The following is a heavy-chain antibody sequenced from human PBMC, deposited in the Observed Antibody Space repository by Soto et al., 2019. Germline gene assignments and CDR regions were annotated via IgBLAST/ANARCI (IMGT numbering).Heavy chain of an antibody. CDR1: GGSISSTGYY. J-gene: IGHJ4*02. D-gene: IGHD4-17*01. Sequence: QLQVQESGPGLVKPSETLSLTCTVSGGSISSTGYYWGWIRQPPGKGLEWIGRIYYSGNTYYNPSLKSRVTISVDTSKNQFSLKLSSVTAADTAMYYCAKAGEQLDYDTYFDYWGQGTLVTVSS. V-gene: IGHV4-39*01. CDR2: IYYSGNT. CDR3: AKAGEQLDYDTYFDY.